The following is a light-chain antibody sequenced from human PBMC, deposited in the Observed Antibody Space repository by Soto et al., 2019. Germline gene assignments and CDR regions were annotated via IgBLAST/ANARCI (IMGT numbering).Light chain of an antibody. Sequence: DIVMTQSPDSLAVSLGERATINCKSSQSVIHSSNNRSYLAWYQQKPRQPPELLLYRASARESGVPDRFSGSGSGPDFTLTISSLQAEDVAVYYCQQYYNTPYTFGQGTQLEIK. CDR3: QQYYNTPYT. CDR2: RAS. CDR1: QSVIHSSNNRSY. V-gene: IGKV4-1*01. J-gene: IGKJ2*01.